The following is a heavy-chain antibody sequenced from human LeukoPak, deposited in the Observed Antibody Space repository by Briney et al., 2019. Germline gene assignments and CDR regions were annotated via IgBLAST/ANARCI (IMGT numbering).Heavy chain of an antibody. Sequence: ASVKVSCKASGYTFTSYYMHWVRQAPGQGLEWIGIINPSGGTTSYAQKFQGRVTLTRDTSTSTVYMEMRSLRSEDTAVYYCARDLFRAAGSNYYGMDVWGQGTTVTVSS. V-gene: IGHV1-46*01. D-gene: IGHD2-21*01. CDR3: ARDLFRAAGSNYYGMDV. CDR1: GYTFTSYY. CDR2: INPSGGTT. J-gene: IGHJ6*02.